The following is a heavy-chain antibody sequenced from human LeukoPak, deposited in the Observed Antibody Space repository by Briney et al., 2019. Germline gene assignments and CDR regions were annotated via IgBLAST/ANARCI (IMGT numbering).Heavy chain of an antibody. CDR1: GVTPSIAA. V-gene: IGHV3-23*01. CDR2: ICGIVLNA. J-gene: IGHJ4*02. Sequence: GCLRLSCAASGVTPSIAATGWGCEAPGEGVGWRSMICGIVLNAYYADSARGRATISRDNAKSTMFLQMNRLSAEDTALDYCVKRTMAGVLGRTTYYFDYGGQGNLVTVSP. CDR3: VKRTMAGVLGRTTYYFDY. D-gene: IGHD2-2*01.